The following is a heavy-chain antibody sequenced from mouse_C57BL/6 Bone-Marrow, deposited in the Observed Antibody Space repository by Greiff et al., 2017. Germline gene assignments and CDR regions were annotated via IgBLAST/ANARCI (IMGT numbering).Heavy chain of an antibody. CDR2: IDPSDSET. J-gene: IGHJ3*01. Sequence: QVQLKQPGAELVRPGSSVQLSCKASGYTFTTSWMHWVTQRPIQGLVWIGNIDPSDSETHCNQKFQDKATLTVDKSSSTDYMQLSSLTSEESAVYCCARSPAYYSNSGFAYWGHATLVPVSA. V-gene: IGHV1-52*01. CDR1: GYTFTTSW. CDR3: ARSPAYYSNSGFAY. D-gene: IGHD2-5*01.